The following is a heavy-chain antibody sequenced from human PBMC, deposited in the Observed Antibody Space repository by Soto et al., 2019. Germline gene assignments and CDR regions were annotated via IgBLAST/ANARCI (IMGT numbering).Heavy chain of an antibody. CDR1: GGTFSSYA. CDR2: IIPIFGTA. D-gene: IGHD5-12*01. V-gene: IGHV1-69*06. CDR3: ARDMGDGYKKAQTGRVLQYYYYGMDV. J-gene: IGHJ6*02. Sequence: QVQLVQSGAEVKKPGSSVKVSCKASGGTFSSYAISWVRQAPGQGLEWMGGIIPIFGTANYAQKFQGRVTITADKSTSTAYMELSSLRSEDTAVYYCARDMGDGYKKAQTGRVLQYYYYGMDVWGQGTTVTVSS.